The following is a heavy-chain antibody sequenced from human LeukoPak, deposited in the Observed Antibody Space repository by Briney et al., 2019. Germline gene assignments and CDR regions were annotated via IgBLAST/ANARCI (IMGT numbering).Heavy chain of an antibody. J-gene: IGHJ3*02. Sequence: PGGSLRLSCAASGFTFSSYSMNWVRQAPGKGLEWVSYISSSSSTIYYADSVKGRFTISRDNAKNSLCLQMNSLRAEDTAVYYCATVVVITTDAFDIWGQGTMVTVSS. D-gene: IGHD3-22*01. CDR1: GFTFSSYS. V-gene: IGHV3-48*01. CDR3: ATVVVITTDAFDI. CDR2: ISSSSSTI.